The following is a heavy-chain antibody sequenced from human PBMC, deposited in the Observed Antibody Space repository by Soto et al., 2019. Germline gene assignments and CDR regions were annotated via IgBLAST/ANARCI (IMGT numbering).Heavy chain of an antibody. Sequence: SETLSLTCTVSGGSISSYYWSWIRQPPGKGLEWIGYIYYSGSTNYNPSLKSRVTISVDTSKNQFSLKLSTVTAADTAVYYCARVEMATIHFDYWGQGTLVTVSS. V-gene: IGHV4-59*01. CDR3: ARVEMATIHFDY. CDR2: IYYSGST. J-gene: IGHJ4*02. D-gene: IGHD5-12*01. CDR1: GGSISSYY.